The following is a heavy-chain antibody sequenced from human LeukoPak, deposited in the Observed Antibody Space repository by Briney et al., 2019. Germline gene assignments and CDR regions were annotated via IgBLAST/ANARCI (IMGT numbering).Heavy chain of an antibody. CDR3: APPPIAATGN. Sequence: PGGSLRLSCAASGFTFSYNAMAWVRQAPGKGLEWVSGILGSGGSTYYADAVKGRFTISRDNAKKSLYLQMNSLRAEDTAVYYCAPPPIAATGNWGQGTLVTVSS. CDR2: ILGSGGST. CDR1: GFTFSYNA. D-gene: IGHD6-13*01. J-gene: IGHJ4*02. V-gene: IGHV3-23*01.